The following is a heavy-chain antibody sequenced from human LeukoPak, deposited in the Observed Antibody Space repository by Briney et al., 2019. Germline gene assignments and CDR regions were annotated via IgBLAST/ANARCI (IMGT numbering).Heavy chain of an antibody. CDR1: GGSISSSSYY. CDR3: ARHAGITTIVVVITPYYYYYMDV. CDR2: IYYSGST. V-gene: IGHV4-39*01. D-gene: IGHD3-22*01. Sequence: PSETLSLTCTVSGGSISSSSYYWGWIRQPPGKGLEWIGSIYYSGSTYYNPSLKSRVTISVDTSKNQFSLKLSSVTAADTAVYYCARHAGITTIVVVITPYYYYYMDVWGKGTTVTVSS. J-gene: IGHJ6*03.